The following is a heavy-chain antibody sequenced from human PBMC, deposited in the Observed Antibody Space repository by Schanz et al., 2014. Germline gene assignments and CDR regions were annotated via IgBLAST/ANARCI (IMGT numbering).Heavy chain of an antibody. Sequence: QVHLVESGGGVVQPGRSLRLSCAASGFTFSSYGMHWVRQAPGKGLEWVAIISLDGSNQYYADSVKGRFPISRDNSKNTLYLQMNSLRAEDTAVYYCARVRSGWNDGFDIWGQGTMVTVSS. V-gene: IGHV3-30*03. D-gene: IGHD6-19*01. CDR3: ARVRSGWNDGFDI. CDR1: GFTFSSYG. J-gene: IGHJ3*02. CDR2: ISLDGSNQ.